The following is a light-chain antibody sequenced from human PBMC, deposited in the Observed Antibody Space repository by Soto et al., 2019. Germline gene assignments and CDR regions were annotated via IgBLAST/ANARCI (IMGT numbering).Light chain of an antibody. CDR3: QQYNNWPYT. Sequence: EKVMTQSPATLSVSPGDRATLSCMASQSVSSNLAWYQQKPGQAPRLLIYGASTRATGIPARFSGSGSGTEFTLTISSLQSEDFAVYYCQQYNNWPYTFGQGTKLEIK. J-gene: IGKJ2*01. CDR2: GAS. V-gene: IGKV3-15*01. CDR1: QSVSSN.